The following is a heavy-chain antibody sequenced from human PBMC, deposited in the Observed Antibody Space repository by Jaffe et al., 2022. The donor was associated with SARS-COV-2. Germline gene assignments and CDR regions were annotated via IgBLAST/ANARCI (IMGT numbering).Heavy chain of an antibody. CDR2: IIPIFGTA. D-gene: IGHD4-17*01. J-gene: IGHJ5*02. CDR1: GGTFSSYA. CDR3: ARWSGGDYGDYGPNWFDP. V-gene: IGHV1-69*01. Sequence: QVQLVQSGAEVKKPGSSVKVSCKASGGTFSSYAISWVRQAPGQGLEWMGGIIPIFGTANYAQKFQGRVTITADESTSTAYMELSSLRSEDTAVYYCARWSGGDYGDYGPNWFDPWGQGTLVTVSS.